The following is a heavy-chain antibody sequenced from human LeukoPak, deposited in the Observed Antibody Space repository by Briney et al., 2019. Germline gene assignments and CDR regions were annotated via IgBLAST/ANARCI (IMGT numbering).Heavy chain of an antibody. J-gene: IGHJ4*02. D-gene: IGHD4/OR15-4a*01. V-gene: IGHV3-53*01. CDR2: IYSDNT. Sequence: PGGSLRLSCAASGFTLNTYNMNWVRQAPGKGLEWVSFIYSDNTHYSDSVKGRFTISRDNSKNTLYLQMNSLRAEDTAVYYCARRAGAYSHPYDYWGQGTLVTVSS. CDR1: GFTLNTYN. CDR3: ARRAGAYSHPYDY.